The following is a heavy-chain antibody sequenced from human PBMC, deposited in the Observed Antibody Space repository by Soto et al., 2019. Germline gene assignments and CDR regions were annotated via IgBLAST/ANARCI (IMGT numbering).Heavy chain of an antibody. Sequence: PSETLSLTCHVSGFPIRCYYWNWIRHSPGKGLEWIANVYYSGASNYNPYMRIRATIFLASPMSLCPINLKTVTAADTAVDYCVSGRSWYSWDAFDIWGQGTMVTVSS. CDR2: VYYSGAS. D-gene: IGHD6-13*01. CDR1: GFPIRCYY. CDR3: VSGRSWYSWDAFDI. J-gene: IGHJ3*02. V-gene: IGHV4-59*12.